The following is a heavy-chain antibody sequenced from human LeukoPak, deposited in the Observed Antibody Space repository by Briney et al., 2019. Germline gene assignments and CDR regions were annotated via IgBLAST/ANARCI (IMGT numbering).Heavy chain of an antibody. Sequence: QPGGSLRLSCAASGFTFSSNWMHWVRQAPGKGLVWVSRINSDGTNTVYADSVRGRFTISRDNAKNTVFLQMSSLRDEDTAVYYCARDSPSHSGAFYPIRFFDYWGQGALVTVSS. J-gene: IGHJ4*02. CDR2: INSDGTNT. V-gene: IGHV3-74*01. CDR1: GFTFSSNW. D-gene: IGHD1-26*01. CDR3: ARDSPSHSGAFYPIRFFDY.